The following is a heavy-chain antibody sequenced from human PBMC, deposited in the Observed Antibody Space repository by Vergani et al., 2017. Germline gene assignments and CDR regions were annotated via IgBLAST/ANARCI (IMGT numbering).Heavy chain of an antibody. CDR1: GYSISSGYY. J-gene: IGHJ6*02. Sequence: QVQLQESGPGLLKPSETLSLTCTVSGYSISSGYYWGWIRQPPGKGLEWIGYIYYSGSTNYNPSLKSRVTISVDTSKNQFSLKLRSVTAADTAVYYCASHVGYCSSITCHDASGMDVWGQGTTVTVSS. CDR3: ASHVGYCSSITCHDASGMDV. CDR2: IYYSGST. V-gene: IGHV4-38-2*02. D-gene: IGHD2-2*01.